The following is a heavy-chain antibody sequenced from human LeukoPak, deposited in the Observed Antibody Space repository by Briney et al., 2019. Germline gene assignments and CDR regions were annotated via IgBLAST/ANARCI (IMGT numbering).Heavy chain of an antibody. Sequence: ASVKVSCKASGYTFTSYGVSWVRQAPGQGLEWMGWISAYNGNTNYAQKLQGRVTMTTDTSTSTAYMELRSLRSDDTAVYYCARGRAHVTATTPFPFDYWGQGTLVTVSS. CDR3: ARGRAHVTATTPFPFDY. CDR2: ISAYNGNT. D-gene: IGHD4-17*01. CDR1: GYTFTSYG. J-gene: IGHJ4*02. V-gene: IGHV1-18*01.